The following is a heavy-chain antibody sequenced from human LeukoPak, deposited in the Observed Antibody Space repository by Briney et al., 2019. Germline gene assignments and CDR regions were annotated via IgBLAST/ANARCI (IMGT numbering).Heavy chain of an antibody. J-gene: IGHJ4*02. CDR1: GGSISSSSYY. D-gene: IGHD3-9*01. CDR2: IYYSGST. CDR3: ARLRAGYYNLYYFDY. Sequence: PSQTLSLTCTVSGGSISSSSYYWGWIRQPPGKGLEWIGSIYYSGSTYYNPSLKSRVTISVDTSKNQFSLKLSSVTAADTAVYYCARLRAGYYNLYYFDYWGQGTLVTVSS. V-gene: IGHV4-39*01.